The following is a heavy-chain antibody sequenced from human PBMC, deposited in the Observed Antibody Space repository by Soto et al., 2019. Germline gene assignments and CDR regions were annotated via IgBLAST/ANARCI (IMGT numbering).Heavy chain of an antibody. CDR1: GGTFSSYA. J-gene: IGHJ3*02. D-gene: IGHD3-10*01. Sequence: ASVKVSCKASGGTFSSYAISWVRQAPGQGLEWMGGIIPIFGTANYAQKFQGRVTITADESTSTAYMELSSLRSEDTAVYYCARGAILWFGENPVTARPDAFDIWGQGTMVTVSS. CDR3: ARGAILWFGENPVTARPDAFDI. V-gene: IGHV1-69*13. CDR2: IIPIFGTA.